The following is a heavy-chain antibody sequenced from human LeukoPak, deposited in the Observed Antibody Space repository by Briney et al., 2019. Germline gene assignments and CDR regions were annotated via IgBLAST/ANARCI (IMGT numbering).Heavy chain of an antibody. J-gene: IGHJ4*02. CDR3: ARGVIATGGNDFDY. V-gene: IGHV4-61*05. CDR1: GGSISSSNYY. D-gene: IGHD6-13*01. CDR2: VFYSGST. Sequence: SETLSLTCTVSGGSISSSNYYWSWIRQPPGKGLEWIGFVFYSGSTNYNPSLKSRVTMSVDTSKNQLSLKVISVTAADTAVYYCARGVIATGGNDFDYWGQGTLVTVSS.